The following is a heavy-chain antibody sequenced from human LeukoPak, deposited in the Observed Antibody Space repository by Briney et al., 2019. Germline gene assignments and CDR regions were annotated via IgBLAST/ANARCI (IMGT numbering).Heavy chain of an antibody. Sequence: ASVKVSCKASGYTFTSYGISWVRRAPGQGLEWMGWISAYNGNTNYAQKLQGRVTMTTDTSTSTAYMELRSLRSDDTAVYYCAVYSGSYGWFDPCGQGTLVTVSS. CDR3: AVYSGSYGWFDP. J-gene: IGHJ5*02. CDR2: ISAYNGNT. CDR1: GYTFTSYG. D-gene: IGHD1-26*01. V-gene: IGHV1-18*01.